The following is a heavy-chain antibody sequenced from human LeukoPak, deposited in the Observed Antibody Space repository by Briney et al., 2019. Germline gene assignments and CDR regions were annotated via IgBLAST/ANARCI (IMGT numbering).Heavy chain of an antibody. V-gene: IGHV3-23*01. CDR2: ISASGGNT. Sequence: GGSLRLSCAASGVTFSGYAMSGGRQAPGKGLEWVSAISASGGNTYYADSVKGRFAISRDNAKNTLYLQMNSLRGDDTARYYCARSHGIAFLDYWGQGTLVTVSS. CDR1: GVTFSGYA. J-gene: IGHJ4*02. D-gene: IGHD2-21*01. CDR3: ARSHGIAFLDY.